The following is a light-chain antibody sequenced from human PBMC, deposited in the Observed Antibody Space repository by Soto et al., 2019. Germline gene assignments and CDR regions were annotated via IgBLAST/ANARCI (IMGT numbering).Light chain of an antibody. CDR2: GAS. V-gene: IGKV3-20*01. CDR1: QSVSSSY. Sequence: EIVLTQSPGTLSLSTGERATLSCRASQSVSSSYLAWYQQKPGQAPRLLIYGASSRATGIPDRFSGSGSGKDFTLTISRLEPEDFAVYYFQQYGSSPTFGPGTKVDIK. J-gene: IGKJ3*01. CDR3: QQYGSSPT.